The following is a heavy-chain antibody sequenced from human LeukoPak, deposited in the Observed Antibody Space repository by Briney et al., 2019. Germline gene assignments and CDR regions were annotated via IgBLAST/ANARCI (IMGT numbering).Heavy chain of an antibody. CDR2: INAGNGNT. D-gene: IGHD5-18*01. CDR3: ARTTATVTIFDY. CDR1: GYTFTTYA. V-gene: IGHV1-3*01. Sequence: ASVKVSCKASGYTFTTYAMHWVRQAPGQRLEWMGWINAGNGNTKYSQKFQGRVTVTRDTSASTAYMELSSLRSEDTAVYYCARTTATVTIFDYWGQGTLVTVSS. J-gene: IGHJ4*02.